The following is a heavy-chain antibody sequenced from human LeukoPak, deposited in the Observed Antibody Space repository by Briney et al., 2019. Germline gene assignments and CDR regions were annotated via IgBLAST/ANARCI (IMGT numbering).Heavy chain of an antibody. Sequence: GGSLRLSCAASGFTFSSYGMPWVRQAPGKGLEWVAVISYDGSNKYYADSVKGRFTISRDNSKNTLYLQMNSLRAEDTAVYYCAKGYDILTGYDWFDPWGQGTLVTVSS. V-gene: IGHV3-30*18. CDR2: ISYDGSNK. CDR1: GFTFSSYG. CDR3: AKGYDILTGYDWFDP. J-gene: IGHJ5*02. D-gene: IGHD3-9*01.